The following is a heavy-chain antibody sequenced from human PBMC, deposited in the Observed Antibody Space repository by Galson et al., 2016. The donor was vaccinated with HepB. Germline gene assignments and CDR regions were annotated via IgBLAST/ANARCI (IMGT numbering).Heavy chain of an antibody. V-gene: IGHV1-3*04. CDR1: GYTFTSYA. J-gene: IGHJ4*02. Sequence: SVKVSCKASGYTFTSYAIHWVRQAPGQRLEWMGWTNSANGNTEYSQSFQGRVTFTRDTSASTAYMEPSSLRSEDTAVHYCARDGGSGWSRLWWGQGTLVAVSS. D-gene: IGHD6-19*01. CDR3: ARDGGSGWSRLW. CDR2: TNSANGNT.